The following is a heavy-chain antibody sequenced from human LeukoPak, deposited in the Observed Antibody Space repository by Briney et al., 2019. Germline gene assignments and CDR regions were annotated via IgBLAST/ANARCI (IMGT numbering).Heavy chain of an antibody. D-gene: IGHD2-2*01. CDR2: IKQDGSEK. J-gene: IGHJ4*02. CDR1: GFTFSSYW. CDR3: AKGVVPAALSGFDY. Sequence: GGSLRLSCAASGFTFSSYWMSWVRQAPGKGLEWVANIKQDGSEKYYVDSVKGRFTISRDNAKNSLYLQMNSLRAEDTAVYYCAKGVVPAALSGFDYWGQGTLVTVSS. V-gene: IGHV3-7*03.